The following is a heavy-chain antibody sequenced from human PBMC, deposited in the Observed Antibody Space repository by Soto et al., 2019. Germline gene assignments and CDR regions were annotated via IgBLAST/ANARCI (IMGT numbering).Heavy chain of an antibody. D-gene: IGHD1-26*01. CDR1: GGTFSSYA. CDR3: ARPPVGATATGSYWYFDL. V-gene: IGHV1-69*12. J-gene: IGHJ2*01. Sequence: QVQLVQSGAEVKKPGSSVKVSCKASGGTFSSYAISWVRQAPGQGLEWMGGIIPIFGTANYAQKFQGRVTSTADESTSTAYMELSSLRSEDTAVYYCARPPVGATATGSYWYFDLWGRGTLVTVSS. CDR2: IIPIFGTA.